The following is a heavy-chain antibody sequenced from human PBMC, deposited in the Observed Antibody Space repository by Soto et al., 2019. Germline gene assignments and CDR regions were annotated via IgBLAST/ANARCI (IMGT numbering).Heavy chain of an antibody. J-gene: IGHJ4*02. V-gene: IGHV4-59*01. CDR3: ARMYSSSWYEIDY. Sequence: QVQLQESGPGLVKPSETLSLTCTVSGGSISSYYWSWIRQPPGKGLEWIGYIYYSGSTNYNPSLKSRVTISVDTSKNQYSLKLSSVTAADTAVYYCARMYSSSWYEIDYWGQGTLVTFSS. CDR1: GGSISSYY. D-gene: IGHD6-13*01. CDR2: IYYSGST.